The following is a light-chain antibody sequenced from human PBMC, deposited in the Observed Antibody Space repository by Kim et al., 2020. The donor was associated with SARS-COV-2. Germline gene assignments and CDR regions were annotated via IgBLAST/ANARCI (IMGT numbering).Light chain of an antibody. Sequence: ATINCKSSQSVFFTSNNKNYLAWYQQKPGQPPNLLIYWASTRESGVPDRFSGSGSGTDFTLTISSLQAEDVAVYYCQQYYSSPFTFGPGTKVDIK. CDR2: WAS. V-gene: IGKV4-1*01. J-gene: IGKJ3*01. CDR3: QQYYSSPFT. CDR1: QSVFFTSNNKNY.